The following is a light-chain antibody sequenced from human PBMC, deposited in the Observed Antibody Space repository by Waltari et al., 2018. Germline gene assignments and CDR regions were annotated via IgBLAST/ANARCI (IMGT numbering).Light chain of an antibody. Sequence: DIQMTQSPSSLSASVGDRVTITCRASQRISNYVNWYQQKAGKAPKLLIYLASTLQSGGPSRFSGSGSGTEFTLTINSLQPEDFATYFCQQGDSSPLTFGGGTQVEIK. J-gene: IGKJ4*01. V-gene: IGKV1-39*01. CDR1: QRISNY. CDR3: QQGDSSPLT. CDR2: LAS.